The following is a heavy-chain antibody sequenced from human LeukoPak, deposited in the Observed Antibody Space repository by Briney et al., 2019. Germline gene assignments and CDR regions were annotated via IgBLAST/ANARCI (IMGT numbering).Heavy chain of an antibody. V-gene: IGHV3-30*02. Sequence: PGGSLRLSCAASGFTFSSYGMHWVRQAPGKGLEWVAFIRYDGSNKYYADSVKGRFTISRDNSKNTLYLQMNSLRAEDTAVYYCAKERGGGDCSSTSCYPFDYWGQGTLVTVSS. CDR2: IRYDGSNK. CDR3: AKERGGGDCSSTSCYPFDY. CDR1: GFTFSSYG. J-gene: IGHJ4*02. D-gene: IGHD2-2*01.